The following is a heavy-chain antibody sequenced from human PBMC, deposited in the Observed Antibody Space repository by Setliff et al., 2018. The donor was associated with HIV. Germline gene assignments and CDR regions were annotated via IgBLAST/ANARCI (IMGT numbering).Heavy chain of an antibody. D-gene: IGHD1-26*01. Sequence: PSETLSLTCAVSDASFSSGSYYWSWIRQRPGKGLEWIGYIFHSGSNSSNPSLNSRITISIDTSKNQFSLKLRSVTAADTAVYYCATWRGVGATAWGQGTLVTVSS. J-gene: IGHJ4*02. CDR3: ATWRGVGATA. CDR1: DASFSSGSYY. CDR2: IFHSGSN. V-gene: IGHV4-31*11.